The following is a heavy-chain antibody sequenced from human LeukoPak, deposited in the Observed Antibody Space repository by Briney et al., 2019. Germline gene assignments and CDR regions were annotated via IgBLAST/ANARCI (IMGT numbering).Heavy chain of an antibody. V-gene: IGHV1-69*13. CDR2: IIPIFGTA. J-gene: IGHJ5*02. CDR3: AREGNYYDSSGFSINWFDP. CDR1: GGTSSSYA. D-gene: IGHD3-22*01. Sequence: ASVKVSCKASGGTSSSYAISWVRQAPGQGLEWMGGIIPIFGTANYAQKFQGRVTITADESTSTAYMELSSLRSEDTAVYYCAREGNYYDSSGFSINWFDPWGQGTLVTVSS.